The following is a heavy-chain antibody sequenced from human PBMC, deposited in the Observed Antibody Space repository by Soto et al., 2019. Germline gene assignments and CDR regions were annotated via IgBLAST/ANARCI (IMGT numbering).Heavy chain of an antibody. CDR2: IYSSGST. D-gene: IGHD3-22*01. Sequence: SETLSLTCIVSGVSISSGDDYWSWIRQPPGKGLEWIGYIYSSGSTYSNPSLRSRVTISADTSKNQFSLKLTSVTAADTAVYYCARGGGYDYWGQGALVTVSS. V-gene: IGHV4-30-4*01. J-gene: IGHJ4*02. CDR1: GVSISSGDDY. CDR3: ARGGGYDY.